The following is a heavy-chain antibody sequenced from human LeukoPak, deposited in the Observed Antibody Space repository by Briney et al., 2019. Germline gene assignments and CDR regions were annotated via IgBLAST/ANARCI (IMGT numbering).Heavy chain of an antibody. CDR2: IRSKAYGGTT. J-gene: IGHJ4*02. Sequence: KPGGSLRLSCTASGFTFGDYAMSWFRQAPGKGLEWVGFIRSKAYGGTTEYAASVKGRFTISRDDSKSIAYLQMNSLKTEDTAVYYCTRVPSSGWYVSKYYFDYWGQGTLVTVSS. V-gene: IGHV3-49*05. D-gene: IGHD6-19*01. CDR1: GFTFGDYA. CDR3: TRVPSSGWYVSKYYFDY.